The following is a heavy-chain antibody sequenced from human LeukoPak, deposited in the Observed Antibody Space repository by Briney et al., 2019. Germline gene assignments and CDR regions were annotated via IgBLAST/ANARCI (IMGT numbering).Heavy chain of an antibody. CDR1: GFSITSGYY. V-gene: IGHV4-38-2*02. CDR2: TSHTGST. J-gene: IGHJ1*01. D-gene: IGHD1-1*01. Sequence: KSSETLSLTCTVSGFSITSGYYWGWIRQSPGKGLEWIGSTSHTGSTYYNPSLKSRVTISVDTSKNQFSLKLSSVTAADTAVYYCARDSGLTTDKLYFQHWGQGTLVTVSS. CDR3: ARDSGLTTDKLYFQH.